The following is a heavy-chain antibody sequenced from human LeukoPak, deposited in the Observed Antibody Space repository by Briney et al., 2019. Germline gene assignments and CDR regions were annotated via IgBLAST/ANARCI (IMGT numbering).Heavy chain of an antibody. Sequence: GGSLRLSCAASGFTFSNAWRSWVRQAPGKGLEWVSAISGSGGSTYYADSVKGRFTISKDNSKNTLYLQMNSLRAEDTAVYYCGKAGGELRVWIYYFDYWGQGNLVTVSS. D-gene: IGHD1-26*01. CDR3: GKAGGELRVWIYYFDY. CDR2: ISGSGGST. V-gene: IGHV3-23*01. CDR1: GFTFSNAW. J-gene: IGHJ4*02.